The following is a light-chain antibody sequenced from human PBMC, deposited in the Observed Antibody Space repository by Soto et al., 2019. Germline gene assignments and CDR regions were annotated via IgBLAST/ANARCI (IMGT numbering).Light chain of an antibody. CDR3: GTWDSSLSAAQ. V-gene: IGLV1-51*02. CDR2: ENN. CDR1: SSNIGNNY. Sequence: QSVLTQPPSVSAAPGQTVTISCSGSSSNIGNNYVSWYQQLPGTAPKLLIYENNKRPSGIPDRFSGSKSGTSATLGITGLQTGDEADYYCGTWDSSLSAAQFGGGTQLTVL. J-gene: IGLJ3*02.